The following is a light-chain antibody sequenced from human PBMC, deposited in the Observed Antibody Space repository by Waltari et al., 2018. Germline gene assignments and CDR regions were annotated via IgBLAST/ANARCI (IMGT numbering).Light chain of an antibody. V-gene: IGKV1-39*01. J-gene: IGKJ4*01. CDR2: DVS. CDR3: QKSYGTPLT. Sequence: DIQMTQSPSSLSASVGDIVTITCRASQSISNYLNWYQQKPGKAPKLLIYDVSSLQSGVPSRFSGSGSGTDFTLTITSLQPEDFATYYCQKSYGTPLTFGGGTKVEIK. CDR1: QSISNY.